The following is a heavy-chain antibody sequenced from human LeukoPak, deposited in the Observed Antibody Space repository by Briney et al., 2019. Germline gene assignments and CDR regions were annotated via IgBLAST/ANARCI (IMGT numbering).Heavy chain of an antibody. CDR2: IIPIFGTA. CDR1: GGTFSSYA. J-gene: IGHJ6*02. V-gene: IGHV1-69*13. Sequence: SVKVSCKASGGTFSSYAISWVRQAPGQGLEWMGGIIPIFGTANYAQKFQGRVTITADESTSTAYMELSSLRSEDTALYYCARNSYRGYDYYYYYGMDVWGQGTTVTVSS. CDR3: ARNSYRGYDYYYYYGMDV. D-gene: IGHD5-12*01.